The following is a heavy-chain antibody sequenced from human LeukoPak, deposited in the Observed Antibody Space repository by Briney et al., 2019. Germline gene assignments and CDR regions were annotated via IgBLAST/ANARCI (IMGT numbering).Heavy chain of an antibody. J-gene: IGHJ4*02. V-gene: IGHV3-74*01. CDR2: INTDGSNT. CDR3: ARDQSIAGPTTADY. D-gene: IGHD1-26*01. CDR1: GXTFSRFW. Sequence: GGSLRLSCAASGXTFSRFWMHWVRQAPGKGRVWVSRINTDGSNTIYADSVKGRFTISRDNAKNTLYLQMNSLRAEDTAVYYCARDQSIAGPTTADYWGQGTLVTVSS.